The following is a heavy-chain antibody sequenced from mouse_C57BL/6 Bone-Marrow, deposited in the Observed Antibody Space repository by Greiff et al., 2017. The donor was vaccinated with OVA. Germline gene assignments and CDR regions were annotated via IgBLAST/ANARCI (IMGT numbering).Heavy chain of an antibody. CDR2: LDPENGDT. CDR1: GFNIKDDY. D-gene: IGHD1-1*01. J-gene: IGHJ3*01. Sequence: VQLQQSGAELVRPGASVKLSCTASGFNIKDDYMHWVKQRPEQGLEWIGWLDPENGDTEYASKVQGKATITADTASNTAYRQLSSLTAEDTAVYYCTTLFQGGQGTLVTVSA. CDR3: TTLFQ. V-gene: IGHV14-4*01.